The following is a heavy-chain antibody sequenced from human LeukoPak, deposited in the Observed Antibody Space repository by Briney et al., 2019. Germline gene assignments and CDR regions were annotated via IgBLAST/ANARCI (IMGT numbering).Heavy chain of an antibody. CDR1: GGTFGSYA. CDR2: IIPIFGTA. V-gene: IGHV1-69*13. Sequence: ASVKVSCKASGGTFGSYAISWVRQAPGQGLEWMGGIIPIFGTANYAQKFQGRVTITADESTSTAYMELSSLRSDDTAVYYCARVNGGQQLIIDYWGQGTLVTVSS. J-gene: IGHJ4*02. D-gene: IGHD6-13*01. CDR3: ARVNGGQQLIIDY.